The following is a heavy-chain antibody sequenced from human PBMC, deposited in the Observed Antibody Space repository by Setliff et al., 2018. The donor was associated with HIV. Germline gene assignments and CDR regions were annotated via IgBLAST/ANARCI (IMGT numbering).Heavy chain of an antibody. CDR1: GYTFTGYY. CDR2: MNPNSGNT. J-gene: IGHJ4*02. CDR3: ARGSYGSGSYYKKFDY. V-gene: IGHV1-8*02. Sequence: ASVKVSCKASGYTFTGYYMHWVRQAPGQGLEWMGWMNPNSGNTGYAQKFQGRVTMTRNTSISTAYMELSSLRSEDTAVYYCARGSYGSGSYYKKFDYWGQGTLVTVSS. D-gene: IGHD3-10*01.